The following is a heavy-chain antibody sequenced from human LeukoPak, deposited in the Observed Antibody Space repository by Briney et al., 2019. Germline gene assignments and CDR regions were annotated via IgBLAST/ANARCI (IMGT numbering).Heavy chain of an antibody. Sequence: GGSLRLSCAASGFTFSSYSMNWVRQAPGKGLEWVSSISSSSGYIYYADSVKGRFTISRDNAKNSLNLQVNSLRAEDTAVYYCARDGGFRDIVATPFSYFDYWGQGTLVTVSS. D-gene: IGHD5-12*01. J-gene: IGHJ4*02. V-gene: IGHV3-21*01. CDR1: GFTFSSYS. CDR2: ISSSSGYI. CDR3: ARDGGFRDIVATPFSYFDY.